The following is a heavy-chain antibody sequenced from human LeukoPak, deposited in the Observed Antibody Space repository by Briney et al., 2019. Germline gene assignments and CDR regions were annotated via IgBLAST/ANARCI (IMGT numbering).Heavy chain of an antibody. CDR2: IYYSGST. CDR3: ARAPMYYYMDV. J-gene: IGHJ6*03. V-gene: IGHV4-59*02. CDR1: GGSVSSYY. Sequence: PSETLSLTCTVSGGSVSSYYCGWVRQPPGKGLEWIGYIYYSGSTNYTPSLRSRVNISVDTSKNQFSLKLSSVTAADTAVYYCARAPMYYYMDVWGKGTTVTVSS.